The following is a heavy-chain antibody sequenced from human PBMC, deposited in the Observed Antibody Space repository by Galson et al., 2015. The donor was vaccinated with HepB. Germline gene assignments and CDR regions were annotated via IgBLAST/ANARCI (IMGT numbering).Heavy chain of an antibody. J-gene: IGHJ4*02. V-gene: IGHV1-18*04. CDR3: ARGDYDGLLDFDY. CDR2: ISAYNGNT. CDR1: GYTFIHYG. Sequence: SVKFSCKASGYTFIHYGISWVRQAPGQGLEWMGWISAYNGNTNYAQKLQGRVTMTTDTSTNTAYMELKSLRSDDTAVYYCARGDYDGLLDFDYWGQGTLVTVSS. D-gene: IGHD4-17*01.